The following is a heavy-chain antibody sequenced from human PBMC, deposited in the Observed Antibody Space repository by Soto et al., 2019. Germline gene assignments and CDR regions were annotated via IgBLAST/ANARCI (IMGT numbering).Heavy chain of an antibody. CDR2: TYYRSKWHY. CDR1: GDSVSTNSGA. V-gene: IGHV6-1*01. CDR3: ARDYYDTALYFDS. Sequence: SQTLSLTCVISGDSVSTNSGAWNWIRQSPSRGLEWLGRTYYRSKWHYDYAVSVKSRITINPDTSRNQFSLQLNSVTPEDTAVYYCARDYYDTALYFDSWGQGTLVTVSS. D-gene: IGHD3-22*01. J-gene: IGHJ4*02.